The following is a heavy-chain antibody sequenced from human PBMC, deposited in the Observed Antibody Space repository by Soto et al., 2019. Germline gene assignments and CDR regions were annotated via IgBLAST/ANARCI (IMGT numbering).Heavy chain of an antibody. D-gene: IGHD1-1*01. V-gene: IGHV1-3*01. J-gene: IGHJ6*02. CDR3: ARGKGMEENYYYHGLDI. CDR2: INGGTGQT. CDR1: GDTFSTYA. Sequence: AAVKVSCKASGDTFSTYAMHWVRQAPGQSLEWMGWINGGTGQTRYSQRFQDRVTITRDTPASTANMELTSLTSEDTAVYYCARGKGMEENYYYHGLDIWGQGTTVTVSS.